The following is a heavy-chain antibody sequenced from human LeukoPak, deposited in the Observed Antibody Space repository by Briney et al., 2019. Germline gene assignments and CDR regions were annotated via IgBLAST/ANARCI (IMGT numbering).Heavy chain of an antibody. J-gene: IGHJ4*02. Sequence: SETLSLTCIVSGASISSYYWSWIRQPPGKGLEWIGYIYYSGSTNYNPSLKSRVTISVDTSKNQFSLKLTSVTAADTAVYYCASDIRAAGTFDYWGQGTLVTVSS. V-gene: IGHV4-59*01. CDR1: GASISSYY. D-gene: IGHD6-13*01. CDR2: IYYSGST. CDR3: ASDIRAAGTFDY.